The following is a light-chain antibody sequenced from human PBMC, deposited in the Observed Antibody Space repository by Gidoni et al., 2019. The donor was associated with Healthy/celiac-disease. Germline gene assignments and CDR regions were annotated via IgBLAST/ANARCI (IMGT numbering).Light chain of an antibody. V-gene: IGKV1-39*01. CDR2: AAS. Sequence: DIQMTQSPSSLSASVGDRVTITCRASQYIYNYLYWYQQKPGRAPKLLIYAASSLQSGVPSRFIGSGSGTDFTLTINSLQPDDFATYYCQQSYSAPQTFXXXTTLDIK. CDR1: QYIYNY. CDR3: QQSYSAPQT. J-gene: IGKJ2*01.